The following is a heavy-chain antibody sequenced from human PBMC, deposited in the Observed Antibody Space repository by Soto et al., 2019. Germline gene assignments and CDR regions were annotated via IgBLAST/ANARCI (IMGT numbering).Heavy chain of an antibody. D-gene: IGHD3-3*01. V-gene: IGHV1-46*03. Sequence: ASVKVSCKASGYTFTSYYMHWVRQAPGQGLEWMGIINPSGGSTSYAQKFQGRVTMTRDTSTSTVYMELSSLRSEDTAVYYCARGGRITIFGVAKDYYMAVWGKGTTVTVSS. CDR3: ARGGRITIFGVAKDYYMAV. CDR1: GYTFTSYY. CDR2: INPSGGST. J-gene: IGHJ6*03.